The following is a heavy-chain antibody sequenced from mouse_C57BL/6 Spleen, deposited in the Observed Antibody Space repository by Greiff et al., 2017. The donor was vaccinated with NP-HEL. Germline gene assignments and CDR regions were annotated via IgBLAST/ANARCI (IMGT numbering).Heavy chain of an antibody. CDR1: GFTFSDYG. CDR3: ARRDGNYYWYFDV. CDR2: ISSGSSTI. D-gene: IGHD2-1*01. V-gene: IGHV5-17*01. J-gene: IGHJ1*03. Sequence: EVQLVESGGGLVKPGGSLKLSCAASGFTFSDYGMHWVRQAPEKGLEWVAYISSGSSTIYYADTVKGRFTISRDNAKNTLFLQMTSLRSEDTAMYYCARRDGNYYWYFDVWGTGTTVTVSS.